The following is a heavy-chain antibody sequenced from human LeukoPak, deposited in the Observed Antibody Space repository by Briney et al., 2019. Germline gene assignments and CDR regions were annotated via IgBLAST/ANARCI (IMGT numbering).Heavy chain of an antibody. CDR1: GFTFSNAW. Sequence: GGSLRLSCAASGFTFSNAWMSWVRQAPGKGLEWVSSISSSSSYIYYADSVKGRFTISRDNAKNSLYLQMHSLRAEDTAVYYCAREVRGYSNLLEYYGMDVWGQGTTVTVSS. D-gene: IGHD4-11*01. V-gene: IGHV3-21*01. J-gene: IGHJ6*02. CDR2: ISSSSSYI. CDR3: AREVRGYSNLLEYYGMDV.